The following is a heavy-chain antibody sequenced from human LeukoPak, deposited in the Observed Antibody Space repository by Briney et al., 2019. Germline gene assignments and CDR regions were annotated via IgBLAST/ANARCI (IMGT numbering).Heavy chain of an antibody. CDR1: GFTFYDYG. V-gene: IGHV3-23*01. D-gene: IGHD3/OR15-3a*01. Sequence: PGGSLRLSCAASGFTFYDYGMTWVRQAPGKGLEWVSTISGSGLSTYYADSVKGRFTISRDNSNNTVFLQMNSLIVEDTAVYFCGKVVASGLVPGHWFDPWGLGTLVTVSS. CDR2: ISGSGLST. J-gene: IGHJ5*02. CDR3: GKVVASGLVPGHWFDP.